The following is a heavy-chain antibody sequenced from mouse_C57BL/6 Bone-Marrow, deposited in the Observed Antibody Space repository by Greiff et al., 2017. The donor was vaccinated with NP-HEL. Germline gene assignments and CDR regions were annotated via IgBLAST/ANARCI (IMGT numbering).Heavy chain of an antibody. V-gene: IGHV1-19*01. D-gene: IGHD1-1*01. CDR3: ARSGVVALYYFDY. CDR1: GYTFTDYY. CDR2: INPYNGGT. J-gene: IGHJ2*01. Sequence: VQLQQSGPVLVKPGASVKMSCKASGYTFTDYYMNWVKQSHGKSLEWIGVINPYNGGTSYNQKFKGKATLTVDKSSSTAYMELNSLTSEDSAVYYCARSGVVALYYFDYWGQGTTLTVSS.